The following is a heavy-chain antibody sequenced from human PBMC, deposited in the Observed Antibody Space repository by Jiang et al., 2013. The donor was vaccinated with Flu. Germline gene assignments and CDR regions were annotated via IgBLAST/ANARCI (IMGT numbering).Heavy chain of an antibody. J-gene: IGHJ4*02. CDR2: IYYSGSS. CDR3: ARDGVGASAFDS. Sequence: SLTCTVSGGSISVYYWSWIRQPPGKGLEWIGYIYYSGSSNYNPSLKSRVSISVDTSKEQFSLKLSSVTAADTAVYYCARDGVGASAFDSWGQGTLVTVSS. D-gene: IGHD1-26*01. V-gene: IGHV4-59*01. CDR1: GGSISVYY.